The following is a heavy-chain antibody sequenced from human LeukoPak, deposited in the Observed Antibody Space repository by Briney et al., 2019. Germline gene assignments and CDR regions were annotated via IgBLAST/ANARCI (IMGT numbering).Heavy chain of an antibody. V-gene: IGHV3-21*01. D-gene: IGHD6-19*01. CDR3: ARDSRAVAADFDY. Sequence: GGSLRLSCAASGFTFSSYVMHWVRQAPGKGLEWVSSISSSGSYIYYADSVKGRFTISRDNAKNSLYLQMNSLRAEDTAEYFCARDSRAVAADFDYWGQGTLVTVSS. CDR2: ISSSGSYI. J-gene: IGHJ4*02. CDR1: GFTFSSYV.